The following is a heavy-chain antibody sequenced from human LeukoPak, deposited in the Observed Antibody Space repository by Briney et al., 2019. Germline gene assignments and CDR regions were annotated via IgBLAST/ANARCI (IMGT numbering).Heavy chain of an antibody. CDR2: INHSGST. D-gene: IGHD2-15*01. CDR3: ARGVVLGV. J-gene: IGHJ6*02. Sequence: PSETLSLTCAVYGGSFSGYYWSWIRQPPGKGLEWIGEINHSGSTNYNPSLKSRVTISVDTSKNQFSLKLSSVTAADTAVYYCARGVVLGVWGQGTTVTVSS. CDR1: GGSFSGYY. V-gene: IGHV4-34*01.